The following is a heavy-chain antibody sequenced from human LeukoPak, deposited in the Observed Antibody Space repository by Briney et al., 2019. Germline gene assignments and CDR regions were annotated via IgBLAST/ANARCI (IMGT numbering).Heavy chain of an antibody. V-gene: IGHV3-30*18. CDR3: AKANWFDP. CDR1: GFTFSSYG. J-gene: IGHJ5*02. CDR2: ISYDGSNK. Sequence: GGSLRLSCAASGFTFSSYGMHWVRQAPGKGLEWVAVISYDGSNKYYADSVKGRFTISRDNSKNTLYLQMNSLRAEDTAVYYCAKANWFDPWGQGTLVTVSS.